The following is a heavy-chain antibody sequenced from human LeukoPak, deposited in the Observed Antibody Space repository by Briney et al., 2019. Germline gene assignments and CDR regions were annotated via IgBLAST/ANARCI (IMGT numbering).Heavy chain of an antibody. CDR1: GYSLTSNW. J-gene: IGHJ4*02. Sequence: GESLKSPGKGSGYSLTSNWSGWVGQMPGKGRKWLGIIDPVESDTRNSPSFQGQATISADKSISTAYLQWSSPKASATAMTYCAVLGDYGDYWGQGNRVTVFS. V-gene: IGHV5-51*01. CDR2: IDPVESDT. D-gene: IGHD4-17*01. CDR3: AVLGDYGDY.